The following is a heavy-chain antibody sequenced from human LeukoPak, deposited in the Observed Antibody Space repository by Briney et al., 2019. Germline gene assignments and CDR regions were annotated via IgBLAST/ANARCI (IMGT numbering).Heavy chain of an antibody. CDR3: AKGEKDFWSGYSIPDFDY. CDR1: GFTFSSYG. Sequence: GGSLRLSCAASGFTFSSYGMHWVRQAPGKGLEWVAFIRYDGSNKYYADSVKGRFTISRDNSKNTLYLQMNSLGAEDTAVYYCAKGEKDFWSGYSIPDFDYWGQGTLVTVSS. D-gene: IGHD3-3*01. J-gene: IGHJ4*02. CDR2: IRYDGSNK. V-gene: IGHV3-30*02.